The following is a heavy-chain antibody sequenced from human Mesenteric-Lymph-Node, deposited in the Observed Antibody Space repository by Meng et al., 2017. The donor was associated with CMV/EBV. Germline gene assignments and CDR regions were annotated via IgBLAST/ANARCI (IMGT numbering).Heavy chain of an antibody. V-gene: IGHV1-69*05. Sequence: CQASGGTFRTYAINWVRQAPGQGLEWMGVIIPIFGTSNYAQKFQDRVTITTDESTSTVYMKLSSLRSEDTAIYYCARDQVGATQFDPWGQGTLVTVSS. CDR1: GGTFRTYA. CDR3: ARDQVGATQFDP. J-gene: IGHJ5*02. CDR2: IIPIFGTS. D-gene: IGHD1-26*01.